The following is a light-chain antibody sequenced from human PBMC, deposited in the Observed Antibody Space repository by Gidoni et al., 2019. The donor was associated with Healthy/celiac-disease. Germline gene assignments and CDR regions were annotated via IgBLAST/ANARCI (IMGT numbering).Light chain of an antibody. Sequence: DIQMTQSPSTLSASVGDRVTITCRASQSISSWLAWYQQKPGKAPKLLIYKASSLESGVPSRFSGSGSGTEFTLPISSLQPDDFATYYCQQYNSYSRTFXQXTKVEIK. CDR3: QQYNSYSRT. J-gene: IGKJ1*01. V-gene: IGKV1-5*03. CDR2: KAS. CDR1: QSISSW.